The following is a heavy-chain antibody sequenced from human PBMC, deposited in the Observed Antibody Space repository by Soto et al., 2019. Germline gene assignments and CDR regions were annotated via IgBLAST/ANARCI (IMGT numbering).Heavy chain of an antibody. Sequence: QVQVQESCPGLVKPSQTLSLTCTVSGDSISSGDYYWSWIRQSPGKGLEWIAYVYYNGIKHYNPSLRSRVVISLDASKNQFFLNLTSVTAADAAVYSCARRIQEGFAPWGQGTLVTVSS. CDR2: VYYNGIK. CDR3: ARRIQEGFAP. V-gene: IGHV4-30-4*01. J-gene: IGHJ5*02. D-gene: IGHD5-18*01. CDR1: GDSISSGDYY.